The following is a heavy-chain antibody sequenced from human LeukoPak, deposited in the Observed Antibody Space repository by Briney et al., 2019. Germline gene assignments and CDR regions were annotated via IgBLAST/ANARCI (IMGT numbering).Heavy chain of an antibody. CDR2: ISSSSSNI. D-gene: IGHD3-22*01. Sequence: GGSLRLSCAASGFTFSSYSMNWVRQAPGKGLEWVSSISSSSSNIYYADSVKGRFTISRDNAKNSLYLQMNSLRAEDTAVYYCARDYDYYDSSGYYSRSFDAFDIWGQGTMVTVSS. CDR1: GFTFSSYS. CDR3: ARDYDYYDSSGYYSRSFDAFDI. J-gene: IGHJ3*02. V-gene: IGHV3-21*01.